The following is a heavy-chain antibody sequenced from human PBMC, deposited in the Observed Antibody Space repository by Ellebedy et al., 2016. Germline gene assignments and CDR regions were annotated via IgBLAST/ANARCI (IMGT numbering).Heavy chain of an antibody. CDR3: AKVRSPDFYYSYDLDV. Sequence: GESLKISXAVSGFSVTSNDMSWVRQAPGKGLEWVASISDDGTDETYGDSVKGRFSISRDNSKNRVYLHMSSLRVEDTAVYSCAKVRSPDFYYSYDLDVWGQGTTVTVSS. J-gene: IGHJ6*02. D-gene: IGHD5-18*01. CDR1: GFSVTSND. CDR2: ISDDGTDE. V-gene: IGHV3-30*18.